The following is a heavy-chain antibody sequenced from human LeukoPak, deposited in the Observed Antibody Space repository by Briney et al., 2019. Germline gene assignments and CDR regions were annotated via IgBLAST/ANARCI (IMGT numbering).Heavy chain of an antibody. CDR2: IWYDGSNK. V-gene: IGHV3-33*01. D-gene: IGHD2-2*01. CDR3: ARGFAVAAASYYFGMDV. CDR1: GFTFSSYG. Sequence: PGGSLRLSCAASGFTFSSYGMHWVRQAPGKGLEWVAVIWYDGSNKYYADSVKGRFTISRDNSKNALYLQLNSLRAEDTAVYYCARGFAVAAASYYFGMDVWGQGTTVTVSS. J-gene: IGHJ6*02.